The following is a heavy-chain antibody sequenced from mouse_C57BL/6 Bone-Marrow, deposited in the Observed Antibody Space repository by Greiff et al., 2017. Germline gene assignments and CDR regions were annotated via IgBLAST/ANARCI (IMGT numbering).Heavy chain of an antibody. CDR3: ARHTGLDY. Sequence: EVKLMESGGALVKPGGSLKLSCAASGFTFSSYGMSWVRQTPDKRLEWVATISSGGSYTYYPDSVKGRFTISRDNAKNTLYLQMSSLKAEDTAMYYCARHTGLDYWGQGTTLTVSS. CDR2: ISSGGSYT. D-gene: IGHD4-1*01. J-gene: IGHJ2*01. V-gene: IGHV5-6*01. CDR1: GFTFSSYG.